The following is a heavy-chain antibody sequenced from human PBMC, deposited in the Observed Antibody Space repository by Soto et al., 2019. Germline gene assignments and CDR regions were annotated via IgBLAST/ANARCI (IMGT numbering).Heavy chain of an antibody. CDR1: GYTFTSYA. CDR3: ARGLNGYLHYFDY. V-gene: IGHV1-3*01. CDR2: INAGNGNT. D-gene: IGHD5-18*01. J-gene: IGHJ4*02. Sequence: GASVKVSCKASGYTFTSYAMHWLRQAPGQRLEWMGWINAGNGNTKYSQKFQGRVTITRDTSASTAYMELSSLRSEDTAVYYCARGLNGYLHYFDYWGQGTLVPVSS.